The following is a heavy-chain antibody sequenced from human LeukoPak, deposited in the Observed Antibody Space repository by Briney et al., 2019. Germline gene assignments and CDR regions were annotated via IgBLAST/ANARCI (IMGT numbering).Heavy chain of an antibody. J-gene: IGHJ4*02. CDR1: GGSVSSYY. CDR2: VYYTGST. D-gene: IGHD6-6*01. CDR3: ARHFAYSSSSYIDY. Sequence: PSETLSLTCSVSGGSVSSYYWSWIRQPPGKGLEWIGYVYYTGSTNYNPSLKSRVTMFEDKSKNQFSLRLYSVTVADTAVYYCARHFAYSSSSYIDYWGQGSLVTVSS. V-gene: IGHV4-59*08.